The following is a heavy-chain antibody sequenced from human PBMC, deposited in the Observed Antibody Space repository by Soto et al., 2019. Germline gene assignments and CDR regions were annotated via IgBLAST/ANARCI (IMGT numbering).Heavy chain of an antibody. V-gene: IGHV4-61*10. D-gene: IGHD3-9*01. CDR3: ARAASPYFDLLSAFDP. Sequence: SETLSRTCTVSGASLRTGTYYRSWIRQLTWQGLEWLGYIYYRETTKYNPSLTSRVTLSLDMSKNQFSLKLNSVTAADSALHFCARAASPYFDLLSAFDPWGQGFLVTVSS. J-gene: IGHJ5*02. CDR1: GASLRTGTYY. CDR2: IYYRETT.